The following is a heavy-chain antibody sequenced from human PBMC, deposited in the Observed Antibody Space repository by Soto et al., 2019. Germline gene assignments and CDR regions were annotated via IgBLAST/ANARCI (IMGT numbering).Heavy chain of an antibody. CDR1: GYSFTSLD. D-gene: IGHD1-26*01. Sequence: GASVKVSCKASGYSFTSLDINWVRQTAGQGLEWMGWMEPSTGRTGYAQKFQGRVTMTRDTSINTAYMELTTLTSDDTAFYYCARGVSAGVDYWGQGALVTVSS. CDR3: ARGVSAGVDY. CDR2: MEPSTGRT. V-gene: IGHV1-8*01. J-gene: IGHJ4*01.